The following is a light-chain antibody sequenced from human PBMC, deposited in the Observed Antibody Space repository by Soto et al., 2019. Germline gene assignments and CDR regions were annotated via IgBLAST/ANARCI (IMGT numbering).Light chain of an antibody. CDR3: QQSYSIPSIT. Sequence: DIHITHSPSTLSASLVYRVTITCRASQTISSWLAWYQQKPGKAPKLLIYAASSLQSGVPSRFSGSGSGTDFTLTISSLQPEDFATYYCQQSYSIPSITFGQGTRLEI. CDR1: QTISSW. CDR2: AAS. V-gene: IGKV1-39*01. J-gene: IGKJ5*01.